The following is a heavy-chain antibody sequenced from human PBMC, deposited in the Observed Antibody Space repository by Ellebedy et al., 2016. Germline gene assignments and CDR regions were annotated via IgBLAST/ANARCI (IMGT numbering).Heavy chain of an antibody. Sequence: HTGGSLRLSCAASGFSFSSYWMHWVRQAPGKGLVWVSLINPDGSGTRYADSVKGRFTISRDNAKNTLYLQMNNLRAEDTALYYCVRDTPRHMGVWGQGTTVTVSS. D-gene: IGHD2-15*01. CDR1: GFSFSSYW. CDR2: INPDGSGT. CDR3: VRDTPRHMGV. J-gene: IGHJ6*02. V-gene: IGHV3-74*01.